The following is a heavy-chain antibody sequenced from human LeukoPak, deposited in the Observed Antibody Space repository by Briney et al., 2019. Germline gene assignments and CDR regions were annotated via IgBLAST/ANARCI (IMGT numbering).Heavy chain of an antibody. V-gene: IGHV1-8*01. CDR1: GYTFTSYD. Sequence: ASVKVSCKASGYTFTSYDINWVRQATGQGLEWMGWMNPNSGNTGYAQKFQGRVTMTRNTSISTAYMELSSLRSEDTAVYYCARGSVIGDDYYYYGMDVWGQGTTVTVSS. CDR3: ARGSVIGDDYYYYGMDV. J-gene: IGHJ6*02. D-gene: IGHD7-27*01. CDR2: MNPNSGNT.